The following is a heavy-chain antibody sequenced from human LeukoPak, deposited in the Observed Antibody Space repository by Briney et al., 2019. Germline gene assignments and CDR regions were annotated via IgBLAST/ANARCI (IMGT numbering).Heavy chain of an antibody. Sequence: GESLKISCKGSGYSFTTYWIGWVRQLPGKGLEWMGIIYPGDSDTTYSPSFQGQVTISVDESISSAFLQWTSLKASDTAMYYCARPPRSGAVINYRDYWGQGTLVTVSA. CDR1: GYSFTTYW. CDR3: ARPPRSGAVINYRDY. CDR2: IYPGDSDT. V-gene: IGHV5-51*01. J-gene: IGHJ4*02. D-gene: IGHD3-3*01.